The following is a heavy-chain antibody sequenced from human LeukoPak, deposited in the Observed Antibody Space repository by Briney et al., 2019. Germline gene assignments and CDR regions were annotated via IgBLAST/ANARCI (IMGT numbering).Heavy chain of an antibody. CDR1: GFTFKSHW. J-gene: IGHJ4*02. D-gene: IGHD7-27*01. CDR2: ISFDGNTT. CDR3: TRNNWGPDY. V-gene: IGHV3-74*01. Sequence: GGSLRHSCAGSGFTFKSHWMHWVRQAPGKGLVWVSRISFDGNTTSYADSVRGRFTISRDNAKNTLYLEMNSLRVEDTAVYYCTRNNWGPDYWGQGTLVTVSS.